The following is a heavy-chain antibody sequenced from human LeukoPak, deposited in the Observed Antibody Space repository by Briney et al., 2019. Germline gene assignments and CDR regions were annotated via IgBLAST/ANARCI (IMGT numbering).Heavy chain of an antibody. CDR1: GFTFSSYS. V-gene: IGHV3-30*04. CDR3: ARDSVKNQLEPFWFDF. J-gene: IGHJ4*02. Sequence: GTSLRLSCAASGFTFSSYSIHWVRQAPGKGLEWVAVISYDGSNKYYADSVKGRFTISRDNAKNTLWLQMHSLRAEDTAVYYCARDSVKNQLEPFWFDFWGQGTLVTVPS. D-gene: IGHD1-1*01. CDR2: ISYDGSNK.